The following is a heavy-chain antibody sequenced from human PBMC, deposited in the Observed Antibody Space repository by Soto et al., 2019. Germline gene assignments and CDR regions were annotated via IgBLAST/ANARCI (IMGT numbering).Heavy chain of an antibody. CDR3: ARLPTVTTGEDY. D-gene: IGHD4-4*01. Sequence: PSETPSLTCAVYGGSFSGYYWSWIRQPPGKGLEWIGEINHSGSTNYNPSLKSRVTISVDTSKNQFSLKLSSVTAADTAVYYCARLPTVTTGEDYWGQGTLVTVSS. J-gene: IGHJ4*02. CDR1: GGSFSGYY. V-gene: IGHV4-34*01. CDR2: INHSGST.